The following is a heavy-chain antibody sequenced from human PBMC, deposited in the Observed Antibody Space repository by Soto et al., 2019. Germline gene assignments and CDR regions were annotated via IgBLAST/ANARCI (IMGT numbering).Heavy chain of an antibody. D-gene: IGHD5-12*01. CDR2: SRNKANSYTT. Sequence: EVQLVESGGGLVPPGGSLRLSCEVSGFTFSDRYMDWVRQAPGRGLEWVGRSRNKANSYTTDYATSVKGRFTVSRDDSKNLFFLQMNSLKTEDTAVYYCVRGYSGFDYWGQGALVTVSS. CDR3: VRGYSGFDY. J-gene: IGHJ4*02. CDR1: GFTFSDRY. V-gene: IGHV3-72*01.